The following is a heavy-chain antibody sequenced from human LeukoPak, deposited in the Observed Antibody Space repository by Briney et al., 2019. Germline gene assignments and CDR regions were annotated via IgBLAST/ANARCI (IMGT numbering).Heavy chain of an antibody. CDR3: ARPVARIKIAARVLGAFDI. J-gene: IGHJ3*02. D-gene: IGHD6-6*01. Sequence: GESLKISCKGSGYSFTSYWIGWVRQMPGKGLQWMGIIYPGDSDTRYSPSFQGKVTISAAKSISTAYLQWSSLKASDTAMYYCARPVARIKIAARVLGAFDIWGQGTMVTVPS. CDR1: GYSFTSYW. CDR2: IYPGDSDT. V-gene: IGHV5-51*01.